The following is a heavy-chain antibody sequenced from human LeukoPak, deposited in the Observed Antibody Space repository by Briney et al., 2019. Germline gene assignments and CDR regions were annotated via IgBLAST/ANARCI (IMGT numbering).Heavy chain of an antibody. Sequence: GGSLRLSCAASGFTFSSYAMHWVRQAPGKGLEWVAVISYDGSNKYYADSVKGRFTISRDNSKNQLYLQMNSLRAEDTAVYYCARDSPAFDIWGQGTMVTVSS. V-gene: IGHV3-30*04. J-gene: IGHJ3*02. CDR1: GFTFSSYA. CDR2: ISYDGSNK. CDR3: ARDSPAFDI.